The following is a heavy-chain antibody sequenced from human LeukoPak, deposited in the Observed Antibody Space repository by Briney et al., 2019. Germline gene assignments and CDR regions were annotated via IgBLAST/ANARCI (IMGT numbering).Heavy chain of an antibody. Sequence: PSETLSLTCTVSGGSISSYYWSWIRQPPGKGLEWIGYIYYSGSTNYNPSLKSRVTISVDTSKNQFSLKLSSVTAADTAVYYCARRQTSQQPPQWGQGTVVTVSS. D-gene: IGHD6-13*01. J-gene: IGHJ3*01. CDR1: GGSISSYY. V-gene: IGHV4-59*08. CDR3: ARRQTSQQPPQ. CDR2: IYYSGST.